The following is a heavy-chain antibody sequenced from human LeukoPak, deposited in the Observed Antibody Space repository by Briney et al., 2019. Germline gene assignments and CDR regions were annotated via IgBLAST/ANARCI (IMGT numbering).Heavy chain of an antibody. CDR1: GYTFTGYY. Sequence: ASVKVSCKASGYTFTGYYMHWVRQAPGQGLEWVGWISGYNGDTNSARKLQGRVTMTTDTSTSTAYMELRSLISDDTAVYYCARDQRSSCTGGTCYYFDYWGQGTLVTVSP. CDR3: ARDQRSSCTGGTCYYFDY. D-gene: IGHD2-15*01. J-gene: IGHJ4*02. CDR2: ISGYNGDT. V-gene: IGHV1-18*04.